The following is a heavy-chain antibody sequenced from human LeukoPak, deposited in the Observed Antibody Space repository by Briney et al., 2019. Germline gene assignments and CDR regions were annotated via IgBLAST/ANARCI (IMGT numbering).Heavy chain of an antibody. J-gene: IGHJ3*02. V-gene: IGHV4-59*11. Sequence: SETLSLTCTVSGGSISSHYWSWIRQPPGKGLEWIGYIYYSGSTNYNPSLKSRVTISVDTSKNQFSLKLSSVTAADTAVYYCARHADFWSGYVDIWGQGTMVTVSS. CDR2: IYYSGST. CDR3: ARHADFWSGYVDI. D-gene: IGHD3-3*01. CDR1: GGSISSHY.